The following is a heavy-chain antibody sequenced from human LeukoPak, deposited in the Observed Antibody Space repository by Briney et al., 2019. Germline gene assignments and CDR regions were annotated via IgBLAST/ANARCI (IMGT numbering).Heavy chain of an antibody. J-gene: IGHJ4*02. Sequence: PGGSLRLSCAASGFTFSSFGMNWVRQAPGKGLEWVSYISSSSSTMYYADSVKGRFTISRDNAKKALYLQMNSLRAEDTAVYYCARDLVGGPLNYWGQGNLVTVSS. CDR3: ARDLVGGPLNY. CDR1: GFTFSSFG. CDR2: ISSSSSTM. D-gene: IGHD2-15*01. V-gene: IGHV3-48*04.